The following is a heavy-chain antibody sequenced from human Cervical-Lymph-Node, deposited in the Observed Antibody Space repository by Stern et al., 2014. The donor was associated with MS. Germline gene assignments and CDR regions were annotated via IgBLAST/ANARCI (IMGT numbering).Heavy chain of an antibody. CDR2: IFPVFGTT. D-gene: IGHD6-13*01. J-gene: IGHJ5*02. CDR3: ALSSETSDRWYSLGYDL. V-gene: IGHV1-69*01. Sequence: VQLAESGAEVTKPGSSVKVSCKASGCTFSKFLSSWVRQAPGQGLEWMGGIFPVFGTTTYAQDFGGRVTITAAFSTSTVYMELSSLRSDDTAVYYCALSSETSDRWYSLGYDLWGQGTLVTVSS. CDR1: GCTFSKFL.